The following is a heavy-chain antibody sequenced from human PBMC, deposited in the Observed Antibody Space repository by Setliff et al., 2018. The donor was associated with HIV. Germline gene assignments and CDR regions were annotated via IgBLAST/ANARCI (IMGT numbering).Heavy chain of an antibody. J-gene: IGHJ4*02. CDR3: ARSRAAGFDY. V-gene: IGHV3-48*01. CDR1: GFTFSSYS. D-gene: IGHD6-13*01. CDR2: ISSSSSTI. Sequence: PGGSLRLSCAASGFTFSSYSMNWVRQAPGKGLEWVSYISSSSSTIYYADSVKGRFTISRDNAKNSPYLQMNSLRAEDTAVYYCARSRAAGFDYWGQGTLVTVSS.